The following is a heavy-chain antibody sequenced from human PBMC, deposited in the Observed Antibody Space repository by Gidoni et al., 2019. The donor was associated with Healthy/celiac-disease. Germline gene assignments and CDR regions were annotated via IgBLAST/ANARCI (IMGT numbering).Heavy chain of an antibody. V-gene: IGHV3-49*03. CDR1: GFTFGDYA. J-gene: IGHJ4*02. CDR3: TRDGDLILLYDY. Sequence: EVQLVESGGGLVQPGRSLRLSCTASGFTFGDYAMSWFRQAPGKGLGWVGFIRSKAYGGTTEYAASVKGRFTISRDDSKSIAYLQMNSLKTEDTAVYYCTRDGDLILLYDYWGQGTLVTVSS. D-gene: IGHD1-26*01. CDR2: IRSKAYGGTT.